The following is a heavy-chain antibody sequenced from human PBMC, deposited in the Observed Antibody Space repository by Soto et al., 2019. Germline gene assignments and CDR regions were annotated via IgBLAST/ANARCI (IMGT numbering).Heavy chain of an antibody. D-gene: IGHD3-3*01. CDR2: ISGSGGDT. CDR3: AKHDFWTLYNTGLDS. Sequence: EVHLLESGGGLGQPGGSLRLSCSASGFTFTSYAMSWVRQAPGKGLQWVSGISGSGGDTKSADSVKGRFTISRDNFKNILYLQMNSLRAEDTAVYYCAKHDFWTLYNTGLDSWGQGTLVTVSS. V-gene: IGHV3-23*01. J-gene: IGHJ4*02. CDR1: GFTFTSYA.